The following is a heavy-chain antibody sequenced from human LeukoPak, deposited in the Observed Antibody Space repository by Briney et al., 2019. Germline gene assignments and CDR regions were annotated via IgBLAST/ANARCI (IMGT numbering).Heavy chain of an antibody. D-gene: IGHD4-11*01. CDR2: MFYSGGT. V-gene: IGHV4-59*08. Sequence: SETLSLTCSVSNGSVTGYYWTWIRQPLGKGLEWIAYMFYSGGTNQNPSLKGRVTISVDTSKNQFSLKLSSVTAADTAVYYCARSEINDYSRYWGQGILVTVSS. J-gene: IGHJ4*02. CDR3: ARSEINDYSRY. CDR1: NGSVTGYY.